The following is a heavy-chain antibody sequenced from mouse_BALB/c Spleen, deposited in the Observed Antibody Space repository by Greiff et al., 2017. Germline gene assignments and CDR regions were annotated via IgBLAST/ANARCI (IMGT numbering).Heavy chain of an antibody. CDR2: ISSGSSTI. CDR3: ARGEAKLRRAMDY. V-gene: IGHV5-17*02. Sequence: EVKLEESGGGLVQPGGSRKLSCAASGFTFSSFGMHWVRQAPEKGLEWVAYISSGSSTIYYADTVKGRFTISRDNPKNTLFLQMTSLRSEDTAMYYCARGEAKLRRAMDYWGQGTSVTVSS. CDR1: GFTFSSFG. D-gene: IGHD1-1*01. J-gene: IGHJ4*01.